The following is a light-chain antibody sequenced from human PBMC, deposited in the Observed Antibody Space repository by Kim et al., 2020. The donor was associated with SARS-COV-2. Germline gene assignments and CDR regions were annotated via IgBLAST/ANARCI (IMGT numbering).Light chain of an antibody. CDR1: SGHSSYA. V-gene: IGLV4-69*01. CDR3: QTWGTGTPVV. CDR2: LNSDGSH. J-gene: IGLJ2*01. Sequence: QPVLTQSPSASASLGASVKLTCTLSSGHSSYAIAWHQQQPEKGPRYLMKLNSDGSHSKGDGIPDRFSGSSSGAERYLTISSLQSEDEADYYCQTWGTGTPVVFGGGTQLTVL.